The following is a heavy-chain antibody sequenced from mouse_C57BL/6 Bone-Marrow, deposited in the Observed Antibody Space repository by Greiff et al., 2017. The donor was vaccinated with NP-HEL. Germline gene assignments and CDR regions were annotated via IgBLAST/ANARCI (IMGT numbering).Heavy chain of an antibody. J-gene: IGHJ1*03. CDR3: ARALWYFDV. CDR1: GFTFSDYG. V-gene: IGHV5-17*01. CDR2: ISSGSSTI. Sequence: EVKVEESGGGLVKPGGSLKLSCAASGFTFSDYGMHWVRQAPEKGLEWVAYISSGSSTIYYADTVKGRFTISRDNAKNTLFLQMTSLRSEDTAMYYCARALWYFDVWGTGTTVTVSS.